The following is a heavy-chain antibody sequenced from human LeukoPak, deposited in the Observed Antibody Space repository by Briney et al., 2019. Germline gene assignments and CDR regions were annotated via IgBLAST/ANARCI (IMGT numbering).Heavy chain of an antibody. D-gene: IGHD3-16*01. V-gene: IGHV4-61*08. CDR2: IYTSGST. J-gene: IGHJ4*02. CDR1: GGSISSGGYY. CDR3: ARHGDLGGYYFDY. Sequence: SETLSLTCTVSGGSISSGGYYWSWIRQPPGKGLVWIGYIYTSGSTNYNPSLKSRVTISVDTSKNQFSLKLSSVTAADTAVYYCARHGDLGGYYFDYWGQGTLVTVSS.